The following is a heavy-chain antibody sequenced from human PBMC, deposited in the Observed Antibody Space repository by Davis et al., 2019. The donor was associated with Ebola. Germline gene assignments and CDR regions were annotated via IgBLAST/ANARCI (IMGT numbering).Heavy chain of an antibody. J-gene: IGHJ4*02. CDR3: ARWRKRKTGIPGFDY. CDR2: MFDPSNT. CDR1: GDSISTIDYS. Sequence: MPSETLSLTCTVSGDSISTIDYSWGWVRQPPGRGLEWIGYMFDPSNTYYNPSLRSRVTISVDMSKNHFSLNLTSVTAAETAVYYCARWRKRKTGIPGFDYWGQGTLLTVSS. D-gene: IGHD3-10*01. V-gene: IGHV4-39*02.